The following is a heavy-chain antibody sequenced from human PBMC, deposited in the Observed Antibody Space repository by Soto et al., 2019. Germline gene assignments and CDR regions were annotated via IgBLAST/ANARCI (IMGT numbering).Heavy chain of an antibody. V-gene: IGHV3-23*01. J-gene: IGHJ4*02. D-gene: IGHD3-22*01. CDR2: ISGSGGST. CDR3: ANEGSFDSSGFYDYIHY. CDR1: GFTFSSYT. Sequence: EVQLLESGGGLVQPGGSLRLSCTASGFTFSSYTMSWVRQAPGQGLEWVSAISGSGGSTFYADSVKGRFAISRDNSKNALFLQMNSLRAADTAVYYCANEGSFDSSGFYDYIHYWGQGTRVTVSS.